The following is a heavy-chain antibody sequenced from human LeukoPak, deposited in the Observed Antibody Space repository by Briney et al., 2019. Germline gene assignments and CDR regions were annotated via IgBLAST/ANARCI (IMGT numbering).Heavy chain of an antibody. Sequence: ASVKVSCKASGYTFTSYDINWVRQATGQGLEWMGWMNPNSGNTGYAQKFQGRVTMTRNTSISTAYMELSSLRSEDTAVYYCARARDILTGYYPYYYYYMDVWGKGTTVTISS. V-gene: IGHV1-8*01. CDR2: MNPNSGNT. CDR3: ARARDILTGYYPYYYYYMDV. D-gene: IGHD3-9*01. J-gene: IGHJ6*03. CDR1: GYTFTSYD.